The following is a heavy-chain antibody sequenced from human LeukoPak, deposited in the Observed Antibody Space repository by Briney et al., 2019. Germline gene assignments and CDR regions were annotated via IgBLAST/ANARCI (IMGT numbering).Heavy chain of an antibody. D-gene: IGHD6-13*01. Sequence: SETLSLTCTVSGGSISSSSYYWGWIRQPPGKGLEWIGSIYYSGSTYYNPSLKSRVTISVDTSKNQFSLKLSSVTAADTAVYYCARRELVLGYFQHWGQGTLVTVSS. J-gene: IGHJ1*01. CDR2: IYYSGST. CDR1: GGSISSSSYY. V-gene: IGHV4-39*01. CDR3: ARRELVLGYFQH.